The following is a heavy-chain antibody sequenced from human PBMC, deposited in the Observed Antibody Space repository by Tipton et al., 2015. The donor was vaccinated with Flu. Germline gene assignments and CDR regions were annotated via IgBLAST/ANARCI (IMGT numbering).Heavy chain of an antibody. V-gene: IGHV1-69*09. CDR2: IIPILGIA. D-gene: IGHD6-13*01. J-gene: IGHJ6*02. Sequence: QVQLVQSGAEVKKPGSSVKVSCKASGGTFSSYAISWVRQAPGQGLEWMGRIIPILGIANYAQKFQGRVAITADKSTSTAYMERSSLRSEDTAVVYWAGVGRGPGIATNPRWYSFYGRDAWGQGSSVTVSS. CDR3: AGVGRGPGIATNPRWYSFYGRDA. CDR1: GGTFSSYA.